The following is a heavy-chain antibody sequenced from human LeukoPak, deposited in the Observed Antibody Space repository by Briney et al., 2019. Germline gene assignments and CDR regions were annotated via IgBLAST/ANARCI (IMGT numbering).Heavy chain of an antibody. CDR3: ATRRGYSSGWYGPGAFDI. J-gene: IGHJ3*02. Sequence: PSETLSLTCTVSGGSISSYYWSWIRQPPGKGLEWIGYIYYSGSTNYNPSLKSRVTISVDTSKNQFSLKLSSVTAADTAVYYCATRRGYSSGWYGPGAFDIWGQGTMVTVSS. CDR1: GGSISSYY. D-gene: IGHD6-19*01. CDR2: IYYSGST. V-gene: IGHV4-59*01.